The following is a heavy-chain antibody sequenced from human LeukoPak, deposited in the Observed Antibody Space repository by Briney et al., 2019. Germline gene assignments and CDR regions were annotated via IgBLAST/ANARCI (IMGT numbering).Heavy chain of an antibody. V-gene: IGHV4-4*07. D-gene: IGHD3-10*01. J-gene: IGHJ3*02. CDR2: IYTSGST. CDR3: ARGPLMVRGIDAFDI. CDR1: GGSISSYY. Sequence: SETQSLTCTVSGGSISSYYWSWIRQPAGKGLEWIGRIYTSGSTNYNPSLKSRVTMSVDTSKNQFSLKLSSVTAADTAVYYCARGPLMVRGIDAFDIWGQGTMVTVSS.